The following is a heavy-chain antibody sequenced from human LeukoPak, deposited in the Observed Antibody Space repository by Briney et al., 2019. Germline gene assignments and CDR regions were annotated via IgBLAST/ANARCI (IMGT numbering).Heavy chain of an antibody. V-gene: IGHV3-66*01. CDR2: IYSGGST. Sequence: PGGSLRLSCAASGFTVSSNYMSWVRQAPGKELEWVSSIYSGGSTYYADSVKGRFTISRDNSKNTLYLQMDSLRAEDTAVYYCARRVVPISCSRGSCHLGFFDYWGQGSLVTASS. CDR3: ARRVVPISCSRGSCHLGFFDY. J-gene: IGHJ4*02. CDR1: GFTVSSNY. D-gene: IGHD2-15*01.